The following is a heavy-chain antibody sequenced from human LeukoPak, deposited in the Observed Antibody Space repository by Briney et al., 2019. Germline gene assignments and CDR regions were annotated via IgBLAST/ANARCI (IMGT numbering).Heavy chain of an antibody. Sequence: SETLSLTCTVSGYSISSGYYWGWIRQPPGKGLEWIGSIYHSGSTYYNPSLKSRVTISVDTSKNQFSLKLSSVTAADTAVYYCARFYDSSGKRFDPWGQGTLVTVSS. CDR1: GYSISSGYY. V-gene: IGHV4-38-2*02. CDR2: IYHSGST. CDR3: ARFYDSSGKRFDP. D-gene: IGHD3-22*01. J-gene: IGHJ5*02.